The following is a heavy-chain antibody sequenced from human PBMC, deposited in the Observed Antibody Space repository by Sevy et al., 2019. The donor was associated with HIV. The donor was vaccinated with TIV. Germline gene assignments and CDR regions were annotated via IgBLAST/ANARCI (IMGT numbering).Heavy chain of an antibody. Sequence: GESLKISCKGSGYSFSTHFITWVRQMPGKGLEWMGRIDPSDPHPTISPSFQGHVTISADKSISTGYLQWSSLKASDTAMYYCARGDMIQGGRNWFDPWGQGTLVTVSS. CDR1: GYSFSTHF. CDR3: ARGDMIQGGRNWFDP. CDR2: IDPSDPHP. J-gene: IGHJ5*02. D-gene: IGHD3-10*01. V-gene: IGHV5-10-1*01.